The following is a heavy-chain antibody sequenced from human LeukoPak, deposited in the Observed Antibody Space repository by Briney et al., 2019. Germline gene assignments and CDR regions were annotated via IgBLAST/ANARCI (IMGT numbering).Heavy chain of an antibody. CDR1: GFTFSPYS. D-gene: IGHD6-19*01. CDR2: ISSGGDDI. CDR3: ATKQWLNS. V-gene: IGHV3-21*01. J-gene: IGHJ4*02. Sequence: GGSLRLSCAASGFTFSPYSMTWVRQAPGKGLEWVSSISSGGDDIYYSDLVKGRFTISRDSAKNSLFLQMSNLRADDTAVYYCATKQWLNSWGQGTRVTVSS.